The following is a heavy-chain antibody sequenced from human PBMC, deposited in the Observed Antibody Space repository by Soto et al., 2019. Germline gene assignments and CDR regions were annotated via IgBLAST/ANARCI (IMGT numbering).Heavy chain of an antibody. D-gene: IGHD3-3*01. Sequence: GGSLRLSCAASGFTFSSSNMNWVRQAPGKGLEWVSYISSGSSTIWYADSVKGRFTISRDNAKTSLYLQMNSLGDEDTAVYYCARSGYVPYAMDVWGQGTTVTVSS. J-gene: IGHJ6*02. CDR2: ISSGSSTI. V-gene: IGHV3-48*02. CDR1: GFTFSSSN. CDR3: ARSGYVPYAMDV.